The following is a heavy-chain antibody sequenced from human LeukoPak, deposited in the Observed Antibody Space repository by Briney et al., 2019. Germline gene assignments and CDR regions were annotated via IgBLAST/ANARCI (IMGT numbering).Heavy chain of an antibody. Sequence: GGSLRLSCAASGFTFSSYSMNWVRQAPGRGLEWVSSISSSSSHIYYADSVRGRFTISRDNAKNSLYLQMMSMIAQDTAVYYCARNDYDDNADYWGQGTLVTVSS. CDR2: ISSSSSHI. D-gene: IGHD4-17*01. CDR3: ARNDYDDNADY. J-gene: IGHJ4*02. CDR1: GFTFSSYS. V-gene: IGHV3-21*01.